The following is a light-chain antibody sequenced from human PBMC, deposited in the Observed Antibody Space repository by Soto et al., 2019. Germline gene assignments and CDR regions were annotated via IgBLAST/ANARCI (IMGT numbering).Light chain of an antibody. CDR1: QIVCCN. Sequence: TQSPATLSVSPGERATLSCRASQIVCCNLACYPQKPGLVPRPPICDASKRATDIPDRFIGSGSGTDFTLTISSLEPEDFSVYYLQQRSNRPLPVGG. V-gene: IGKV3-11*01. CDR2: DAS. CDR3: QQRSNRPLP. J-gene: IGKJ4*01.